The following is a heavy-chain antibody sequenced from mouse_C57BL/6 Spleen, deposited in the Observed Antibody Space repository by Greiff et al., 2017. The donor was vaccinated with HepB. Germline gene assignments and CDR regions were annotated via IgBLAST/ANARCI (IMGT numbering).Heavy chain of an antibody. CDR2: ISDGGSYT. CDR3: ARADSSGYVNYFDY. J-gene: IGHJ2*01. CDR1: GFTFSSYA. D-gene: IGHD3-2*02. V-gene: IGHV5-4*01. Sequence: EVHLVESGGGLVKPGGSLKLSCAASGFTFSSYAMSWVRQTPEKRLEWVATISDGGSYTYYPDNVKGRFTISRDNAKNNLYLQMSHLKSEDTAMYYCARADSSGYVNYFDYWGQGTTLTVSS.